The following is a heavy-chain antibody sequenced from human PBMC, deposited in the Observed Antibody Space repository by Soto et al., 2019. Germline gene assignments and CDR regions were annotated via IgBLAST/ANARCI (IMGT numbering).Heavy chain of an antibody. CDR2: INHSGIT. V-gene: IGHV4-34*01. Sequence: SETLSLTCTVSGGSFSGYFWTWIRQPPGKGLEWLAEINHSGITNYNPSLQSRVTISVDTSNNQFSLKLTSVTAADTSVYYCARHGGKLGITGTMGNFDYWGQGSLVTVSS. D-gene: IGHD1-20*01. J-gene: IGHJ4*02. CDR3: ARHGGKLGITGTMGNFDY. CDR1: GGSFSGYF.